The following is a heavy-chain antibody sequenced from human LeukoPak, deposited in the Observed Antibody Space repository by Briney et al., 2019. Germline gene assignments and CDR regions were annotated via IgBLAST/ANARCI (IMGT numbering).Heavy chain of an antibody. V-gene: IGHV3-23*01. D-gene: IGHD2-2*01. CDR2: ITGSGGST. Sequence: GGSLRLSCAASGFTFSRNAMSWVRQAPGKGPEWVSGITGSGGSTDSADSVKGRFTISRDNSKNTLYLQMNSLRVEDTAIYYCAKKYGQIPSFDYWGQGTLVTVSS. CDR3: AKKYGQIPSFDY. CDR1: GFTFSRNA. J-gene: IGHJ4*02.